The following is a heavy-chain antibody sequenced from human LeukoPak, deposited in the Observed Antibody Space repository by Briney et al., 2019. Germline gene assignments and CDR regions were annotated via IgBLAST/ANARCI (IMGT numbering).Heavy chain of an antibody. D-gene: IGHD7-27*01. Sequence: SETLSLTCGVQGESFSGYYWSWIRQPPGKGLEWIGEISHSGITNYSPSLQSRVTISVDTSKNQFSLKLSSVTAADTAVYYCARANSGGQLVDYWGQGTLVTVSS. CDR3: ARANSGGQLVDY. CDR1: GESFSGYY. J-gene: IGHJ4*02. V-gene: IGHV4-34*01. CDR2: ISHSGIT.